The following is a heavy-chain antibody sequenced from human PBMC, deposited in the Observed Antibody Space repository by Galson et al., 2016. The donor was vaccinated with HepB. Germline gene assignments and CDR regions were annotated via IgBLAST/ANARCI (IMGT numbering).Heavy chain of an antibody. CDR2: IIPVFGTA. D-gene: IGHD1-7*01. CDR1: GGTFSSYD. J-gene: IGHJ6*02. V-gene: IGHV1-69*13. CDR3: ARGGNYEGYYGMDV. Sequence: SVKVSCKASGGTFSSYDIRWVRQAPGQGLEWMGGIIPVFGTANYAQKFQGRVTITADESTSTVYMELSSLRSEDTAVYYCARGGNYEGYYGMDVWGQGTTVTVSS.